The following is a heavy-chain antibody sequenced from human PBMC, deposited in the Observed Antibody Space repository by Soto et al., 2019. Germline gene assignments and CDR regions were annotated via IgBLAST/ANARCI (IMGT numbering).Heavy chain of an antibody. D-gene: IGHD2-2*01. CDR1: GYTFTSYA. CDR2: INAGNGNT. J-gene: IGHJ5*02. CDR3: ARGYCISTSCYWFDP. V-gene: IGHV1-3*01. Sequence: ASVKVSCKASGYTFTSYAMHWVRQAPGQRLEWMGWINAGNGNTKYSQKFQGRVTITRDTSASTAYMELSSLRSEDTAVYYCARGYCISTSCYWFDPWGQGTLVTVSS.